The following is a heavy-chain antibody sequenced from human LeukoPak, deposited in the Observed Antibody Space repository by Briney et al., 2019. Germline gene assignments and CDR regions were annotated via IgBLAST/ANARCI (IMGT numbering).Heavy chain of an antibody. CDR2: ISSSSSTI. V-gene: IGHV3-48*01. CDR3: ARDSGGSSPLGYYYYYMDV. CDR1: GFTFSSYS. J-gene: IGHJ6*03. D-gene: IGHD1-26*01. Sequence: GGSLRLSCAASGFTFSSYSMNWVRQAPGKGLEWVSYISSSSSTIYYADSVKGRFTISRDNAKNSLYLQMNSLRAEDTAVYYCARDSGGSSPLGYYYYYMDVWGKGTTVTVSS.